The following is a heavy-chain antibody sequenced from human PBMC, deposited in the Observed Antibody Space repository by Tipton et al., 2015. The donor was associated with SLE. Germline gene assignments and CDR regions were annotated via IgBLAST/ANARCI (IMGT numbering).Heavy chain of an antibody. Sequence: TLSLTCTVSGGSISSYYWSWIRQPPGKGLEWIGYIYTSGSTNYNPSLKSRVTISVDTSKNQFSLKLSSVTAADRAVYYCARLIYDFSSGILGPFDYWGQGTLVTVSS. J-gene: IGHJ4*02. CDR3: ARLIYDFSSGILGPFDY. CDR1: GGSISSYY. D-gene: IGHD3-3*01. V-gene: IGHV4-4*08. CDR2: IYTSGST.